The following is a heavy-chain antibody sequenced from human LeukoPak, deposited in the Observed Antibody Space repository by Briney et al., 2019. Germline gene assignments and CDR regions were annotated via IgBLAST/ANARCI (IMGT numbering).Heavy chain of an antibody. CDR1: GGSISSSSYY. CDR3: ARRVVITPRTIAAFDY. CDR2: IYYSGST. J-gene: IGHJ4*02. Sequence: SETLSLTCTVSGGSISSSSYYWGWIRQPPGKGLEWIESIYYSGSTYYNPSLKSRVTISVDTSKNQFSLKLSSVTAADTAVYCCARRVVITPRTIAAFDYWGQGTLVTVSS. D-gene: IGHD3-9*01. V-gene: IGHV4-39*01.